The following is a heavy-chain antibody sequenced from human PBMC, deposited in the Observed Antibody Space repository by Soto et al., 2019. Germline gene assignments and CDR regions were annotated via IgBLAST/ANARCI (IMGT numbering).Heavy chain of an antibody. CDR2: IWYDGSNK. D-gene: IGHD6-19*01. CDR1: GFTFSSYG. Sequence: QVQLVESGGGVVQPGRSLRLSCAASGFTFSSYGMHWVRQAPGKGLEWVAVIWYDGSNKYYADSVKGRFTISRDNSKNTLDLQMDSLRAEDTAVYYCARERAQDGWTDYFDYWGQGTLVTVSS. J-gene: IGHJ4*02. V-gene: IGHV3-33*01. CDR3: ARERAQDGWTDYFDY.